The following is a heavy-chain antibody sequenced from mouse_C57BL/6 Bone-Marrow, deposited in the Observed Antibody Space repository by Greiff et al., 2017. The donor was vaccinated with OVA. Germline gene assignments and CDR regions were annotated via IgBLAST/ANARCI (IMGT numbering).Heavy chain of an antibody. CDR2: IDPENGDT. V-gene: IGHV14-4*01. Sequence: EVQLQQSGAELVRPGASVKLSCTASGFNIKDDYMHWVKQRPEQGLEWIGWIDPENGDTEYASKFQGKATITADTSSNTAYLQLSSLTSEDTAVYYCTTQFRREYYYAMDYWGQGTSVTVSS. CDR3: TTQFRREYYYAMDY. J-gene: IGHJ4*01. CDR1: GFNIKDDY.